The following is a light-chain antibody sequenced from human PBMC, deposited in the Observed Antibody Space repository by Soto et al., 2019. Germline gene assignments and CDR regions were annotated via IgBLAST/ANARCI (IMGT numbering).Light chain of an antibody. CDR3: QHYKSYPWT. CDR1: QSVSTW. V-gene: IGKV1-5*03. J-gene: IGKJ1*01. Sequence: DIQMTQSPSTLSASVGDRVTISCRASQSVSTWLAWYQPKPGKAPKVLIYKAFSLKSGVPSRFSGSGSGTEFTLTISSLQPDDFATYYCQHYKSYPWTFGQGTKVEIK. CDR2: KAF.